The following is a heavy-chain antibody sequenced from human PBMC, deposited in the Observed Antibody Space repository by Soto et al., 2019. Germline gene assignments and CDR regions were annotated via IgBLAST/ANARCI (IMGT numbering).Heavy chain of an antibody. V-gene: IGHV4-59*01. CDR3: ARGGQREYSVYDLTFQH. CDR1: GGSISSYY. D-gene: IGHD5-12*01. J-gene: IGHJ1*01. Sequence: SETLSLTCTVSGGSISSYYWSWIRQPPGKGLEWIGYIYYSGSTNYNPSLKSRVTISVDTSKNQFSLRLSSVTAADTAVYYCARGGQREYSVYDLTFQHWGQGTRVTVSS. CDR2: IYYSGST.